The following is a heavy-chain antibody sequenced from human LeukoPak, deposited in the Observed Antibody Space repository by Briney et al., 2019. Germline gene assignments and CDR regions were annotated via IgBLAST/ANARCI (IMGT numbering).Heavy chain of an antibody. V-gene: IGHV3-74*01. CDR3: ATKQWLAPPPDS. CDR1: GFTFSNYW. Sequence: PGGSLRLSCAASGFTFSNYWMLWVRQAPGKGLEYVSRINTDGTVTSYADSVKGRFTVSSDNANNTMFLQMNSVRDEDTAVYYCATKQWLAPPPDSWGQGTPVTVSS. J-gene: IGHJ4*02. D-gene: IGHD6-19*01. CDR2: INTDGTVT.